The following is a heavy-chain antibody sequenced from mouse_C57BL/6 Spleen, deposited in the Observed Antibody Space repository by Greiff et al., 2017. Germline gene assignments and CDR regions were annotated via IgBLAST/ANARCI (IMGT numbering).Heavy chain of an antibody. D-gene: IGHD1-1*01. CDR3: ARTGTTVVVPFDY. CDR1: DSEVFPIAY. CDR2: ILPSIGRT. Sequence: QVQLKESGSELRSPGSSVKLSCKDFDSEVFPIAYMSWVRQKPGHGFEWIGGILPSIGRTIYGEKFEDKATLDADTLSNTAYLELNSLTSEDSAIYYCARTGTTVVVPFDYWGQGTTLTVSA. V-gene: IGHV15-2*01. J-gene: IGHJ2*01.